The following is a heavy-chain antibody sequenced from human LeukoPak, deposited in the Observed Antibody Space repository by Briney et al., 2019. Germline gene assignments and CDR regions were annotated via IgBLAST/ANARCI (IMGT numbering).Heavy chain of an antibody. D-gene: IGHD1-7*01. J-gene: IGHJ3*02. CDR1: GFTFSSYS. V-gene: IGHV3-21*01. CDR3: ARFKRDWNYGGSTHDAFDI. CDR2: ISSSSSYI. Sequence: PGGSLRLSCAASGFTFSSYSMNWVRQAPGKGLEWVSSISSSSSYIYYADSVKGRFTISRDNAKNSLYLQMNSLRAEDTAVYYCARFKRDWNYGGSTHDAFDIWGQGTMVTVSS.